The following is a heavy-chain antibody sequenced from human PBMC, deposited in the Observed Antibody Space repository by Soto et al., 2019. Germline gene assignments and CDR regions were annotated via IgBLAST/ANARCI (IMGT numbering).Heavy chain of an antibody. CDR2: ISAYNGNT. CDR3: ARSVGGSPGVYYGMDV. Sequence: ASVKVSCKASGYTFTSYGISWVRQAPGQGLEWMGWISAYNGNTNHAQKLQGRVTMTTDTSTSTAYMELRSLRSDDTAVYYCARSVGGSPGVYYGMDVWGQGTTVTVSS. CDR1: GYTFTSYG. D-gene: IGHD3-3*01. J-gene: IGHJ6*02. V-gene: IGHV1-18*04.